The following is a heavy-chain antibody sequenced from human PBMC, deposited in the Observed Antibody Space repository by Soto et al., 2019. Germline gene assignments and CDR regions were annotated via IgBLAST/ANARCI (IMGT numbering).Heavy chain of an antibody. Sequence: SGKVCGKASGYTFTSYYMHWMRQAPGQGLEWMGIINPSGGSTSYAQKFQGRVTMTRDTSTSTVYMELSSLRSEDTAVYYCARGDDYGGKGLDYWGQGTLVTVSS. CDR2: INPSGGST. CDR3: ARGDDYGGKGLDY. J-gene: IGHJ4*02. V-gene: IGHV1-46*01. CDR1: GYTFTSYY. D-gene: IGHD4-17*01.